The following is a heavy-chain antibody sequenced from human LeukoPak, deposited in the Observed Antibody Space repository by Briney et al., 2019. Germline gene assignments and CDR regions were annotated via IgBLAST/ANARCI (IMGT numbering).Heavy chain of an antibody. D-gene: IGHD3-10*01. CDR1: GYTFTNNF. Sequence: GASVKVSCKASGYTFTNNFMHWVRQAPGQGLEWIGLINPTGTGTLYAQKFQGRVTMTRDMSTSTDYMELSSLRSEDTAVYYCARDNSVGDIAWWFDPWGQGTLVTVSS. V-gene: IGHV1-46*01. CDR3: ARDNSVGDIAWWFDP. J-gene: IGHJ5*02. CDR2: INPTGTGT.